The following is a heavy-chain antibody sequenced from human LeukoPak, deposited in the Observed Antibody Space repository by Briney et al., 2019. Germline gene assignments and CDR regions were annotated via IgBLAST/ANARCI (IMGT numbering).Heavy chain of an antibody. Sequence: SETLAPTLAVYGGSLSGYYWAWVPQPPGKGPEGVGEINHSGSTNYNPSLKSRVTISVDTSKNQFSLKLSSVTAADTAVYYCARVVLRSCWFDPWGQGTLVTVSS. D-gene: IGHD3-3*01. V-gene: IGHV4-34*01. J-gene: IGHJ5*02. CDR3: ARVVLRSCWFDP. CDR2: INHSGST. CDR1: GGSLSGYY.